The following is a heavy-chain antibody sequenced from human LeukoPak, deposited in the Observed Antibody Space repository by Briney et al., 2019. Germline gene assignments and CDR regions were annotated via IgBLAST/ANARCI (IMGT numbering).Heavy chain of an antibody. J-gene: IGHJ4*02. CDR2: IHYSGAM. CDR1: GGSISGGNYY. V-gene: IGHV4-39*01. D-gene: IGHD2-2*01. CDR3: ARPPGISTSSWD. Sequence: SETLSLTCTVSGGSISGGNYYWGWIRQPPGKGLEWIGSIHYSGAMYYKPSLKSRVAISVDTSKNQFSLKLSSVTAADTAVYYCARPPGISTSSWDWGQGTLVTVSS.